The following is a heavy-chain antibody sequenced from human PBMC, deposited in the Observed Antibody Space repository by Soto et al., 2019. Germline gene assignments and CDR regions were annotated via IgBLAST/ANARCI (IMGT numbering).Heavy chain of an antibody. D-gene: IGHD3-22*01. CDR2: IIPIFGTA. V-gene: IGHV1-69*13. CDR3: TWENYYDSSGYPPA. CDR1: GGTFSSYA. Sequence: SVKVSCKASGGTFSSYAISWVRQAPGQGLEWMGGIIPIFGTANYAQKFQGRVTITADESTSTAYMELSSLRSEDTAVYYCTWENYYDSSGYPPAWGQGPLVTVSS. J-gene: IGHJ5*02.